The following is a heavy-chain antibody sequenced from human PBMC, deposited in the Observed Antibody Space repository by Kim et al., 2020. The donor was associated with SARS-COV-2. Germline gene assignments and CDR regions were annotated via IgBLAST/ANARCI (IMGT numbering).Heavy chain of an antibody. V-gene: IGHV3-15*01. D-gene: IGHD5-12*01. Sequence: GGSLRLSCAASGFTFSNAWMSWVRQAPGKGLEWVGRIKSKTDGGTTDYAAPVKGRFTISRDDSKNTLYLQMNSLKTGDTAVYYCTTSWNPRRGYSGYGGDYWGQGTLVTVSS. CDR2: IKSKTDGGTT. CDR3: TTSWNPRRGYSGYGGDY. J-gene: IGHJ4*02. CDR1: GFTFSNAW.